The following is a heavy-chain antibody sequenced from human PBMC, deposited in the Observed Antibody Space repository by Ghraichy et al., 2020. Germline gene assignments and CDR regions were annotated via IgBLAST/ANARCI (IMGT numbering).Heavy chain of an antibody. CDR1: GYTFTSYY. Sequence: ASVKVSCKASGYTFTSYYMHWVRQAPGQGLEWMGIINPSGGSTSYAQKFQGRVTMTRDTSTSTVYMELSSLRSEDTAVYYCATLTGGWELPQRSDFDYWGQGTLVTVSS. D-gene: IGHD1-26*01. V-gene: IGHV1-46*01. CDR3: ATLTGGWELPQRSDFDY. J-gene: IGHJ4*02. CDR2: INPSGGST.